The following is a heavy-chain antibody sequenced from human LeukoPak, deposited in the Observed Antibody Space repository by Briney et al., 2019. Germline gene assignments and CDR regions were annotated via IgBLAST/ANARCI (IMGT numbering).Heavy chain of an antibody. V-gene: IGHV3-23*01. CDR3: AKDRSYYDNTDLWGAEYFQH. Sequence: GGSLRLSCAASGFTFSSYAMSWVRQAPGKGLEWVSAISGSGGSTYYADSVVGRFTISRDNSKNTLYLQMNSLRAEDTAVYYCAKDRSYYDNTDLWGAEYFQHWGQGTLVTVSS. CDR2: ISGSGGST. CDR1: GFTFSSYA. J-gene: IGHJ1*01. D-gene: IGHD3-22*01.